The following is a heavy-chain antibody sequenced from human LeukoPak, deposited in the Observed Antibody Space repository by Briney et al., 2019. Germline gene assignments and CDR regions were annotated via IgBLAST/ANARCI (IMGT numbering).Heavy chain of an antibody. J-gene: IGHJ6*02. V-gene: IGHV4-39*01. CDR2: IYYSGST. CDR1: GGSISSSSYY. D-gene: IGHD2-15*01. CDR3: ASSRGPYYYYYGMDV. Sequence: SETLSLTCTVSGGSISSSSYYWGWIRQPPGKGLEWIGRIYYSGSTYYNPSLKSRVTISVDTSKNQFSLKLSSVTAADTAVYYCASSRGPYYYYYGMDVWGQGTTVTVSS.